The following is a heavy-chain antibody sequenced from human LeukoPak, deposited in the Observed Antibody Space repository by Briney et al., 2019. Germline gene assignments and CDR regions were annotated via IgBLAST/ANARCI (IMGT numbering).Heavy chain of an antibody. J-gene: IGHJ3*02. D-gene: IGHD2-8*02. CDR1: GYTFTSYD. V-gene: IGHV1-69*13. CDR2: IIPIFGTA. Sequence: GASVKVSCKASGYTFTSYDINWVRQAPGQGLEWMGGIIPIFGTANYAQKFQGRVTITADESTSTAYMELSSLRSEDTAVYYCARAGGGPRAFDIWGQGTMVTVSS. CDR3: ARAGGGPRAFDI.